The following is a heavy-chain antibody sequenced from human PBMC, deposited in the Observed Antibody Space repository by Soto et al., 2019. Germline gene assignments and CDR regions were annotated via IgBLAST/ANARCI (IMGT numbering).Heavy chain of an antibody. V-gene: IGHV3-15*01. D-gene: IGHD3-16*01. CDR2: IKSRGHGETT. CDR3: TADVGDVHHGLEGLGAF. J-gene: IGHJ4*02. Sequence: EVQLVESGGGLVKPGGSLRLSCAGSGFIFSSAWINWVRLAPGKGLEWVGRIKSRGHGETTDYAAPVKGRFTISRDDSTSTVYLQTKSLNTEDTATFYCTADVGDVHHGLEGLGAFWGQGVSVTVSS. CDR1: GFIFSSAW.